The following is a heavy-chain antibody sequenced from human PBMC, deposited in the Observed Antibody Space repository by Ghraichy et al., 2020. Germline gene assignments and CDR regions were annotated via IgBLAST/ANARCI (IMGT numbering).Heavy chain of an antibody. CDR3: AKDEQWFKTPGFDY. CDR1: GFTFSSYG. J-gene: IGHJ4*02. Sequence: GGSLRLSCAASGFTFSSYGMHWVRQAPGKGLEWVAFIRYDGSNKYYADSVKGRFTISRDNSKNTLYLQMNSLRAEDTAVYYCAKDEQWFKTPGFDYWGQGTLVTVSS. CDR2: IRYDGSNK. D-gene: IGHD6-19*01. V-gene: IGHV3-30*02.